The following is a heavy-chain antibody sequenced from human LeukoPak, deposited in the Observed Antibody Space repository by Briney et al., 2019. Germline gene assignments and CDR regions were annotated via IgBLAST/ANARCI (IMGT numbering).Heavy chain of an antibody. CDR1: GYTFTSYG. CDR3: ARAIEYYYDSSGYYPDY. D-gene: IGHD3-22*01. V-gene: IGHV1-18*01. J-gene: IGHJ4*02. Sequence: GASVKVSCKASGYTFTSYGISWVRQAPGQGLEWMGWISAYNGNTNYAQKLQGRVTMTTDTSTSTAYMELRSLRSDDTAVYYCARAIEYYYDSSGYYPDYWGQGTLVTVSS. CDR2: ISAYNGNT.